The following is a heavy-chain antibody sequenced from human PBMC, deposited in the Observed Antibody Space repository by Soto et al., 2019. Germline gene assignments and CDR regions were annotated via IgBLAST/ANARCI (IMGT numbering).Heavy chain of an antibody. J-gene: IGHJ4*02. CDR1: GGSISSGGYY. D-gene: IGHD2-15*01. CDR3: ARTSCSGGSCYKIDY. V-gene: IGHV4-31*03. Sequence: QVQLQESGPGLVKPSQTLSLTCTVSGGSISSGGYYWSWIRQHPGKGLEWIGYIYYSGSTYYNPSLKSRVTISVDTSKNQSSLKLSSVTAADTAVYYCARTSCSGGSCYKIDYWGQGTLVTVSS. CDR2: IYYSGST.